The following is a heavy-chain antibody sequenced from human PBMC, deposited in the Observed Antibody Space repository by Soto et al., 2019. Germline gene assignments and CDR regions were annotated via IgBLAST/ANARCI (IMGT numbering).Heavy chain of an antibody. D-gene: IGHD5-18*01. Sequence: VRQAPGKGLEWVAVIWYDGSNKYYADSVKGRFTISRDNSKNTLYLQMNSLRAEDTAVYYCARDQGRGYSYGFDYWGQGTLVTVSS. V-gene: IGHV3-33*01. J-gene: IGHJ4*02. CDR2: IWYDGSNK. CDR3: ARDQGRGYSYGFDY.